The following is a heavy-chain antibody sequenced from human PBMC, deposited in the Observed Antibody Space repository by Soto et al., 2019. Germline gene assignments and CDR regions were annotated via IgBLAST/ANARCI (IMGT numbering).Heavy chain of an antibody. CDR3: AKEGIRTRNYYYYYYMDV. D-gene: IGHD1-20*01. CDR1: GFTFNNYA. CDR2: IGGSGGDT. J-gene: IGHJ6*03. Sequence: GGSLRLSCAASGFTFNNYAMSWVRQAPGKGLEWVSTIGGSGGDTYYADSVKGRFTISTDNSKNTLSLQMNSLRADDTAAYYCAKEGIRTRNYYYYYYMDVWGKGTTVTVSS. V-gene: IGHV3-23*01.